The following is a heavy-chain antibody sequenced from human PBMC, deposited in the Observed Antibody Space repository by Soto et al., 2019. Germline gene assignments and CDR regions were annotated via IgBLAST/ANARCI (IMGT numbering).Heavy chain of an antibody. Sequence: GGSLRLSCAASGFTFSDYYMSWIRQAPGKGLEWVSYISSSGSTIYYADSVKGRFTISRDNAKNSLYLQMNSLRAEDTAVYYCAGYCSGGSCYPEIDYWGQGTLVTVSS. CDR2: ISSSGSTI. CDR1: GFTFSDYY. V-gene: IGHV3-11*01. D-gene: IGHD2-15*01. J-gene: IGHJ4*02. CDR3: AGYCSGGSCYPEIDY.